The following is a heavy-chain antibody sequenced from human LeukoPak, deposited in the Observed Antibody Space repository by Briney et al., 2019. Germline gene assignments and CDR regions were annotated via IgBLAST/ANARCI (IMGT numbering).Heavy chain of an antibody. CDR2: ISGSGGST. V-gene: IGHV3-23*01. CDR1: GFTFSTYA. D-gene: IGHD6-13*01. Sequence: QPGRSLRLSCAASGFTFSTYAMHWVRQAPGKGPEWVSAISGSGGSTYYADSVKGRFTISRDNSKNTLYLQMNSLRAEDTAVYYCASDSVVAAAGTFDYWGQGTLVTVSS. CDR3: ASDSVVAAAGTFDY. J-gene: IGHJ4*02.